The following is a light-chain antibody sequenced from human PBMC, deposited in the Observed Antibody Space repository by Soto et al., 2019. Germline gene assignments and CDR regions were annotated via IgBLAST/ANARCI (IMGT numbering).Light chain of an antibody. J-gene: IGKJ1*01. CDR3: QHYNSSST. CDR2: AAS. V-gene: IGKV1-9*01. Sequence: EVTQSPSALSATVGDRVTITFRASHDIAIYLAWYQQNPGEAPKLLIYAASTLYGGVPSRFSGSGSGTEFTLTITSLQHDDFAIYYCQHYNSSSTFGQGTKV. CDR1: HDIAIY.